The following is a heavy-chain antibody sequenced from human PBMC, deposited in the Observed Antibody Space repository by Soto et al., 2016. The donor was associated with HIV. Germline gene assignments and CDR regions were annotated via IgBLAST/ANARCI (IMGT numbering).Heavy chain of an antibody. CDR2: INPKNGVT. Sequence: QVQLVQSGAEVKQPGASVKVSCKASGYIFTGYFMFWVRQAPGQGLEWIGWINPKNGVTDSAQKFQGRLTMTRDTSTSTVDMELSSLRSEDTAVYYCARAASGARWDFDYWGQGTLVTVSS. J-gene: IGHJ4*02. CDR1: GYIFTGYF. CDR3: ARAASGARWDFDY. V-gene: IGHV1-2*02. D-gene: IGHD1-26*01.